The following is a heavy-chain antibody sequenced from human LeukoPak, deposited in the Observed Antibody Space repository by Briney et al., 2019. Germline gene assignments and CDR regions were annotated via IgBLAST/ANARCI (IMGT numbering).Heavy chain of an antibody. CDR1: DYSISSGDY. D-gene: IGHD3-22*01. V-gene: IGHV4-38-2*01. CDR2: VYHSGST. CDR3: ERNDSSGYFDY. J-gene: IGHJ4*02. Sequence: SETLSLTCAVSDYSISSGDYWGWIRQPPGKGLEWIGSVYHSGSTHYSPSLKSRVTISVDTSKNQFSLKLRSVTAADTAVYYCERNDSSGYFDYWGQGTLVTVSS.